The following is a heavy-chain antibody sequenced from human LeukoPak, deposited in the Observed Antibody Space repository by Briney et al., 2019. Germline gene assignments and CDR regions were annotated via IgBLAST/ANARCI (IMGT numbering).Heavy chain of an antibody. CDR1: GGSISSYH. CDR2: IYTSGST. J-gene: IGHJ6*02. CDR3: ARDKGLPFMDV. V-gene: IGHV4-4*07. Sequence: PSETLSLTCSVSGGSISSYHWSWIRQPAGKGLEWIGRIYTSGSTNYNPSLKSRVTMSVDTHKNQFSLELSSVSAADTAVYCGARDKGLPFMDVWGQGTTVTVSS.